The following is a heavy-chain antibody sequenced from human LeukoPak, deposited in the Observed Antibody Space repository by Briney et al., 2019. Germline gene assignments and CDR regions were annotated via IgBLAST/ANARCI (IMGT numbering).Heavy chain of an antibody. J-gene: IGHJ4*02. D-gene: IGHD2-15*01. CDR3: ARSPDGGGYFDY. Sequence: PGGSLRLSCAAPGFTVSSNYMSWVRQAPGKGLEWVSVIYSGGSTYYADSVKGRFTISRDNSKNTLYLQMNSLRAEDTAVYYCARSPDGGGYFDYWGQGTLVTVSS. CDR1: GFTVSSNY. CDR2: IYSGGST. V-gene: IGHV3-53*01.